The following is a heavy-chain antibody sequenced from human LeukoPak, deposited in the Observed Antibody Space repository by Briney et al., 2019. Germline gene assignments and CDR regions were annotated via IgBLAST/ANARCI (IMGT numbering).Heavy chain of an antibody. CDR2: ISGSGGST. V-gene: IGHV3-23*01. J-gene: IGHJ4*02. Sequence: GGSLRLSCAASGFTFSSYAMSWVRQAPGKGLEWVSAISGSGGSTYYADSVKGRFTISRDNSKNSLYLQMNSLRAEDTGVYYCATLGHPFDYWGQGTLVTVSS. CDR3: ATLGHPFDY. CDR1: GFTFSSYA.